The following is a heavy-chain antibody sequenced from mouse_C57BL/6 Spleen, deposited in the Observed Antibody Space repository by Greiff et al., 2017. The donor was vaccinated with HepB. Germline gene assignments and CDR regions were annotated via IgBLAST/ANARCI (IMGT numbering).Heavy chain of an antibody. CDR1: GYTFTSYW. J-gene: IGHJ4*01. Sequence: VQLQQSGAELVKPGASVKLSCKASGYTFTSYWMHWVKQRPGQGLEWIGMIHPNSGSTNYNEKFKSKAKLTVDNSSRTAYMQLSSLTSEESAVYYCAKKGDGYKYYYAMDDWGQGTSVTVSS. CDR3: AKKGDGYKYYYAMDD. V-gene: IGHV1-64*01. CDR2: IHPNSGST. D-gene: IGHD2-3*01.